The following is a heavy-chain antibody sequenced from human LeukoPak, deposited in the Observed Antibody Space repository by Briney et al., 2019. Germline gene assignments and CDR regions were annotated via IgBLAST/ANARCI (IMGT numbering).Heavy chain of an antibody. D-gene: IGHD3-22*01. CDR3: ATGNYYDSRGYYTFGH. CDR2: INGDGTIT. V-gene: IGHV3-74*01. J-gene: IGHJ4*02. Sequence: GGSLRLSCAASGFTFNKYWMHWVRQAPGKGLVRVSRINGDGTITSYADSVKGGFTISRDNAKNTLYLQMSNLRAEDTAVYYCATGNYYDSRGYYTFGHWGQGTLVTVSS. CDR1: GFTFNKYW.